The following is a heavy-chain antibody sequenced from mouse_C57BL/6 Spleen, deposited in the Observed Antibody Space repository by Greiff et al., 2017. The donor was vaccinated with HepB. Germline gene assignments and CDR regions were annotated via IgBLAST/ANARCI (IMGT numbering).Heavy chain of an antibody. CDR2: IWTGGGT. CDR3: ARTNSPNAMDY. CDR1: GFSLTSYA. V-gene: IGHV2-9-1*01. Sequence: VQRVESGPGLVAPSQSLSITCTVSGFSLTSYAIRWVRQPPVKGLEWLGVIWTGGGTNYNSALKSRLSISNENSKSQVFLKMNSLQTDETARYYCARTNSPNAMDYWGQGTSVTVSS. J-gene: IGHJ4*01.